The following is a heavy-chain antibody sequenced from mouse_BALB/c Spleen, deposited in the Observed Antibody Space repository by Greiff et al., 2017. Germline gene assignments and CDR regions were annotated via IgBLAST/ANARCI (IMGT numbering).Heavy chain of an antibody. J-gene: IGHJ2*01. CDR3: TRGDYYGSSYFDY. CDR2: INPSNGGT. Sequence: QVQLKESGAELVKPGASVKLSCKASGYTFTSYYMYWVKQRPGQGLEWIGEINPSNGGTNFNEKFKSKATLTVDKSSSTAYMQLSSLTSEDSAVYYCTRGDYYGSSYFDYWGQGTTLTVSS. CDR1: GYTFTSYY. V-gene: IGHV1S81*02. D-gene: IGHD1-1*01.